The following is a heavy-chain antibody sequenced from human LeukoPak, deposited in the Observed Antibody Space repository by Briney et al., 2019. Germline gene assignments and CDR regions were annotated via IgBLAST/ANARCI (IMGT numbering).Heavy chain of an antibody. CDR1: GYTFTSSD. D-gene: IGHD4-17*01. CDR3: VRAIRTTVTTFWFDP. CDR2: MNPNSGNT. J-gene: IGHJ5*02. Sequence: ASVKVSCKTSGYTFTSSDINWVRQAPGQGLEWMGWMNPNSGNTGYAQNFQGRVTMTRDTSISTAYMELSSLRSEDTAIYYCVRAIRTTVTTFWFDPWGQGTLVTVSS. V-gene: IGHV1-8*01.